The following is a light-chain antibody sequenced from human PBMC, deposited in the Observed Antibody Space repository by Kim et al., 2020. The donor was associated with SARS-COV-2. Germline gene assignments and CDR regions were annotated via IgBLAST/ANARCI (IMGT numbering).Light chain of an antibody. Sequence: EIVTTQSPATLSVSPGERGTLSCRASQNINKNLAWYQQKPGQAPRLLIYDASTRATGIPARFSGSGSGTEFTLTISSLQSEDFAVYYRHQYNDWRSYTFGQGTKLEI. J-gene: IGKJ2*01. CDR2: DAS. CDR1: QNINKN. V-gene: IGKV3-15*01. CDR3: HQYNDWRSYT.